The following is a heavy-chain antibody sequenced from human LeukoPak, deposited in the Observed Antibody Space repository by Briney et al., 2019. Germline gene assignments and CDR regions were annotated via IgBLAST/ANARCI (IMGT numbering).Heavy chain of an antibody. V-gene: IGHV3-15*01. Sequence: GGSLRLSCAASGFTFSNAWMSWVRQAPGKGLEWVGRIKSKTDGGTTDYAAPVKGRFTISRDDSKNTLYLQMNSLKTEDTAVYYCTTDSRYCSSTSCPRFDYWGQGTLVTVSS. CDR1: GFTFSNAW. CDR3: TTDSRYCSSTSCPRFDY. J-gene: IGHJ4*02. CDR2: IKSKTDGGTT. D-gene: IGHD2-2*01.